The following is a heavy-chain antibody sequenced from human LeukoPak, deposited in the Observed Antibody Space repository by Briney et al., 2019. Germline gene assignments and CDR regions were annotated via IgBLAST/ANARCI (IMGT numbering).Heavy chain of an antibody. CDR3: ARGASGVYTVTTSWFDP. J-gene: IGHJ5*02. CDR1: GYTFTGYY. D-gene: IGHD4-17*01. Sequence: GAPVKVSGKASGYTFTGYYMHWVRQAPGQGLEWMGWINPNSGGTNYAQKFQGRVTMTRDTSISTAYMELSRLRSDDTAVYYCARGASGVYTVTTSWFDPWSQGTLVTVSS. CDR2: INPNSGGT. V-gene: IGHV1-2*02.